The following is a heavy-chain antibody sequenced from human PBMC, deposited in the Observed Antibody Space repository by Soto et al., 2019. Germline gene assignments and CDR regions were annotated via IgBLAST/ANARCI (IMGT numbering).Heavy chain of an antibody. CDR3: ARVAYCGGDCYSEFDE. CDR2: IYPGDSDT. V-gene: IGHV5-51*01. CDR1: GYSFTSYW. J-gene: IGHJ4*02. Sequence: GESLKISCKGSGYSFTSYWIGWVRQMPGKGLEWMGIIYPGDSDTRYSPSFQGQVTISADKSISTAYLQWSSLKASDTAMYYCARVAYCGGDCYSEFDEWGQGTLVTVSS. D-gene: IGHD2-21*02.